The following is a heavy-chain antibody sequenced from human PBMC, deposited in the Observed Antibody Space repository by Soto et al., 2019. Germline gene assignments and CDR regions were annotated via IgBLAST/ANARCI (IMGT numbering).Heavy chain of an antibody. J-gene: IGHJ4*02. Sequence: SVKVSCKASGLTFSSSAVHWVRQARGHRLEWIGWIDVGSANANSALKFQGRVTLTADKSTSTAYMVLSSLRSEDTAIYYCATSFGSGSRAFDYWGQGALVTVSS. D-gene: IGHD3-10*01. CDR1: GLTFSSSA. CDR3: ATSFGSGSRAFDY. V-gene: IGHV1-58*01. CDR2: IDVGSANA.